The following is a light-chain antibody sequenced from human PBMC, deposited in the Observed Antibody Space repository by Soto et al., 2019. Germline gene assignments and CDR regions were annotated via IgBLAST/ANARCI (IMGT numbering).Light chain of an antibody. V-gene: IGLV2-18*01. CDR3: SLYTSENTYI. Sequence: SALTQPPSVSGSXGQSVTISCTGTSTDFVSYNRVSWYQQPPGTAPKLIIYEASNRPSGVPDRFSGSKSGNTASLTISGLQAADEADYYCSLYTSENTYIFGTGTKVTVL. J-gene: IGLJ1*01. CDR1: STDFVSYNR. CDR2: EAS.